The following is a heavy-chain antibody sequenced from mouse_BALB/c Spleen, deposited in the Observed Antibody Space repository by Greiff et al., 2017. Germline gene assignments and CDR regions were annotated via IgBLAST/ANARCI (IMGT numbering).Heavy chain of an antibody. CDR3: ARDVRGNAMDY. CDR1: GFTFTDYY. J-gene: IGHJ4*01. Sequence: DVKLVESGGGLVQPGGSLRLSCATSGFTFTDYYMSWVRQPPGKALEWLGFIRNKANGYTTEYSASVKGRFTISRDNSQSILYLQMNTLRAEDSATYYCARDVRGNAMDYWGQGTSVTVSS. V-gene: IGHV7-3*02. CDR2: IRNKANGYTT.